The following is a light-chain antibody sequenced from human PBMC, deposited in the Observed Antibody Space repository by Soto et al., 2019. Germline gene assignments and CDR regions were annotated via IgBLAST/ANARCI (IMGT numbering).Light chain of an antibody. Sequence: EIVLTQSPATLSLSPGERATLSCRASQSVSSYLAWYQQKPGQAPRLLIYDASNRATGIPARFSGSGSGTDFTLTISSLETEDFEVYYCQQSSNWPRTFGQGTKVDIK. CDR3: QQSSNWPRT. CDR1: QSVSSY. V-gene: IGKV3-11*01. J-gene: IGKJ1*01. CDR2: DAS.